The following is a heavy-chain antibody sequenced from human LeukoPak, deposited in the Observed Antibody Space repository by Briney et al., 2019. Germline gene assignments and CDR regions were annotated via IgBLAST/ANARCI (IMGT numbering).Heavy chain of an antibody. CDR3: AREYSSSSGRSFDY. Sequence: PGGSLRLSCAASRFTFSTYSMNWVRQAPGKGLEWVSYISSGSNTIYYADSVKGRFTISRDNAKNSLYLQMNSLRAKDTAVYYCAREYSSSSGRSFDYWGQGTLVTVSS. D-gene: IGHD6-6*01. V-gene: IGHV3-48*01. CDR2: ISSGSNTI. J-gene: IGHJ4*02. CDR1: RFTFSTYS.